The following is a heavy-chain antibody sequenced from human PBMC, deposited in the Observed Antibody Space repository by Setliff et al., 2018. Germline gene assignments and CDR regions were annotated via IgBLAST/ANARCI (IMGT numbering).Heavy chain of an antibody. CDR3: VRDRAIPGTYFER. D-gene: IGHD1-20*01. CDR2: ISRDSTTI. Sequence: PGGSLRLSCAASGFTFSDYPMNWVRQAPGKGLEWISYISRDSTTIHYADSVRGRVTISRDNARESLYLQMNSLRAEDTALYYCVRDRAIPGTYFERWGRGTLVTVSS. V-gene: IGHV3-48*03. CDR1: GFTFSDYP. J-gene: IGHJ4*02.